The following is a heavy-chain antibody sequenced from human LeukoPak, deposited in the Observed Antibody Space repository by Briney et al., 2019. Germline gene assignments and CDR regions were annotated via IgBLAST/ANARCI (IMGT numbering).Heavy chain of an antibody. CDR2: IYYSGST. D-gene: IGHD5-18*01. Sequence: SETLSLTRTVSGGSISSYYWSWIRQPPGKGLEWIGYIYYSGSTNYNPSLKSRVTISVDTSKNQFSLKLSSVTAADTAVYYCARTDTGLFDYWGQGTLVTVSS. CDR3: ARTDTGLFDY. V-gene: IGHV4-59*01. J-gene: IGHJ4*02. CDR1: GGSISSYY.